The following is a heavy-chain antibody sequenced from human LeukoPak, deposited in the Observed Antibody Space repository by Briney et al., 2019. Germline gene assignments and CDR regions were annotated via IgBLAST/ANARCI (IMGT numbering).Heavy chain of an antibody. Sequence: PGGSLRLSCAASGFTVSSNYMSWARQAPGKGLEWVSSISGNSYHIFYADSVKGRFTISRDNAKSSLYLQMNSLSAEDTAVYYFATDSWFADWGQGPLVTVSS. CDR3: ATDSWFAD. J-gene: IGHJ4*02. CDR1: GFTVSSNY. D-gene: IGHD3-10*01. CDR2: ISGNSYHI. V-gene: IGHV3-21*06.